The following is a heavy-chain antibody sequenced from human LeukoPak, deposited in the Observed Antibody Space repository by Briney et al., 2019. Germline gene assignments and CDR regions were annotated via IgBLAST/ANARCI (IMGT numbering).Heavy chain of an antibody. J-gene: IGHJ5*02. D-gene: IGHD3-9*01. CDR1: GFTVSSNE. CDR3: ARGVLGYFRFDP. CDR2: ISGGST. V-gene: IGHV3-38-3*01. Sequence: GGSLRLSCAASGFTVSSNEMSWVRQAPGKGLEWVSSISGGSTYYADSRKGRFTISRDNSKNTLYLQMNSLRAEDTAVYYCARGVLGYFRFDPWGQGTLVTVSS.